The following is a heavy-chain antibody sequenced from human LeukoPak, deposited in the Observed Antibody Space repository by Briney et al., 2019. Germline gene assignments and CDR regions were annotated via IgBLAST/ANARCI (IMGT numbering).Heavy chain of an antibody. CDR1: GFIFSHYT. J-gene: IGHJ5*02. V-gene: IGHV3-23*01. D-gene: IGHD6-13*01. CDR2: INGGGDAT. CDR3: AKGYGQLLVNNWFDP. Sequence: PGGSLRLSCAASGFIFSHYTMTWVRQAPGKGLEWVSSINGGGDATKYADSVKGRFTISRDNSKNTLYLQVNSLRAEDTAVYYCAKGYGQLLVNNWFDPWGQGTLVTVSS.